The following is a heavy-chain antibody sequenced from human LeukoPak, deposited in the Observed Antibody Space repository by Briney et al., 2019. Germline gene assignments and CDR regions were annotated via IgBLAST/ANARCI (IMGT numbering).Heavy chain of an antibody. J-gene: IGHJ4*02. CDR3: ASNLGKIMITFGGVIVSDY. CDR2: INHSGST. Sequence: SETLSLTCAVYGGSFSGYYWSWIRQPPGKGLEWIGEINHSGSTNYNPSLKSRVTISVDTSKNQFSLKLSSVTAADTAVYYCASNLGKIMITFGGVIVSDYWGQGTLVTVSS. V-gene: IGHV4-34*01. CDR1: GGSFSGYY. D-gene: IGHD3-16*02.